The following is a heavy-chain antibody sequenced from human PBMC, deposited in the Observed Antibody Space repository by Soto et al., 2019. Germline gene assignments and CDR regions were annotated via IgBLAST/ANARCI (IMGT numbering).Heavy chain of an antibody. D-gene: IGHD3-22*01. CDR2: IIPIFGTA. CDR1: GGTFSSYA. Sequence: QVQLVQSGAEVKKPGSSVKVSCKASGGTFSSYAISWVRQAPGQGLEWMGGIIPIFGTANYAQKFQGRVTITAEESTSTAYMELSSLRSEDTAVYYCARDSSRKSYDSSGYSLLSLDYWGQGPLVTVSS. J-gene: IGHJ4*02. V-gene: IGHV1-69*01. CDR3: ARDSSRKSYDSSGYSLLSLDY.